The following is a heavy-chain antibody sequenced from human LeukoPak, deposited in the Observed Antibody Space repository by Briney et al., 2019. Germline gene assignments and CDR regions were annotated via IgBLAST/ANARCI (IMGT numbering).Heavy chain of an antibody. CDR1: GGTFSSYA. CDR2: IIPILGIA. D-gene: IGHD6-13*01. CDR3: ARGIAAAGTGNWFDP. V-gene: IGHV1-69*04. Sequence: SVKVSCKASGGTFSSYAISWVRQAPGQGLEWMGRIIPILGIADYAQKFQGRVTITADKSTSTAYMELSSLRSEDTAVYYCARGIAAAGTGNWFDPWGQGTLVTVSS. J-gene: IGHJ5*02.